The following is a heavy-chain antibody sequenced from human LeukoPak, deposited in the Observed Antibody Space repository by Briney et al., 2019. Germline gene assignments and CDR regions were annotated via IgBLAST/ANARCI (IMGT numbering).Heavy chain of an antibody. CDR1: GGSISSSSYY. V-gene: IGHV4-39*07. Sequence: SETLSLTCTVSGGSISSSSYYWGWTRQPPGPGLEWIGSINYSGTTYYNPSLKSRVTISVDTSKNQFSLKLSSVTAADTAVYYCARAAAAPLGDGMDVWGRGTTVTVSS. CDR2: INYSGTT. CDR3: ARAAAAPLGDGMDV. D-gene: IGHD6-6*01. J-gene: IGHJ6*02.